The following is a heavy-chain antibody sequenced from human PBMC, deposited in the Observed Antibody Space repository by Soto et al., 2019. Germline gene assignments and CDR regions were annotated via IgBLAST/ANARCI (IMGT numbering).Heavy chain of an antibody. CDR2: INPASGST. CDR1: GYTFTHYY. Sequence: QVQLVQSGAEVKKPGASVKLSCRTSGYTFTHYYIHWVRQAPGQGLEWLAIINPASGSTNYAQDLRGRVTLPTDTSTTTVYMELSGLRAEDTAIFYGARDLAAGDYWGQGTLVTVSS. D-gene: IGHD6-13*01. CDR3: ARDLAAGDY. V-gene: IGHV1-46*01. J-gene: IGHJ4*02.